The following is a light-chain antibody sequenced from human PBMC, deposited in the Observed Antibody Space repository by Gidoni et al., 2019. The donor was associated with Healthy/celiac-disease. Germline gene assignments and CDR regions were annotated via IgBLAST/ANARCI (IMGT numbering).Light chain of an antibody. V-gene: IGKV2-28*01. CDR3: MQALQTPT. CDR2: FGS. J-gene: IGKJ5*01. CDR1: QSLLHSNGYNY. Sequence: DIVMTQSPLSLPVTPGEPASISCRSSQSLLHSNGYNYLDWYLQKPGQSPQLLIYFGSNRASGVPDRFSGSGSGTDFTLKSSRVEAEDVGVYYCMQALQTPTFGQGTRREIK.